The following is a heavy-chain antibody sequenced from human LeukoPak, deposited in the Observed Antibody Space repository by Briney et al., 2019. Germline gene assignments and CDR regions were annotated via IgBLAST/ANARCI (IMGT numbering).Heavy chain of an antibody. CDR2: ISSSGSSI. Sequence: GGSLRLSCAASGFTFSSYEMNWVRQAPGKGLEWVSYISSSGSSIYYADSVKGRFTISRDNAKNSLYLQMNSLRAEDMALYYCARARGYSYGVDYWGQGTLVTVSS. D-gene: IGHD5-18*01. CDR1: GFTFSSYE. J-gene: IGHJ4*02. CDR3: ARARGYSYGVDY. V-gene: IGHV3-48*03.